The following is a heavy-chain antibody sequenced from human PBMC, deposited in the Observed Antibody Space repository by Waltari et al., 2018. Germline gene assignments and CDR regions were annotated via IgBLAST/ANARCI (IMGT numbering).Heavy chain of an antibody. CDR2: IYYSGST. CDR3: ARCVRSSGWYGGARRYFDL. J-gene: IGHJ2*01. CDR1: GGSISSYY. V-gene: IGHV4-59*01. Sequence: QVQLQESGPGLVKPSETLSLTCTVSGGSISSYYWSWIRQPPGKGLEWLGYIYYSGSTNYNPSLKSRVTISVDTSKNQFSLKLSSVTAADTAVYYCARCVRSSGWYGGARRYFDLWGRGTLVTVSS. D-gene: IGHD6-19*01.